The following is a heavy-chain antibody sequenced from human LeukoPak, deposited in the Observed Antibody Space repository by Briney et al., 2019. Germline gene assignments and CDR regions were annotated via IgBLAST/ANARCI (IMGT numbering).Heavy chain of an antibody. Sequence: SETLSLTCAVYGGSFSGYYWSWIRQPPGKGLEWIGEINHSGSTNYNPSLKSRVTISVDTSKNQCSLKLSSVTAADTAVYYCARGRYYGSGSYYWEYYYYYYGMDVWGQGTTVTVSS. CDR1: GGSFSGYY. J-gene: IGHJ6*02. V-gene: IGHV4-34*01. CDR2: INHSGST. CDR3: ARGRYYGSGSYYWEYYYYYYGMDV. D-gene: IGHD3-10*01.